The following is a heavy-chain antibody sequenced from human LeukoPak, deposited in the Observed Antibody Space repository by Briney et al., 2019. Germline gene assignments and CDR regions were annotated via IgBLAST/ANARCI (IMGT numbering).Heavy chain of an antibody. D-gene: IGHD3-16*01. CDR3: ARPIRLGDAFDY. CDR1: GYSISSGYY. V-gene: IGHV4-38-2*01. Sequence: PSETLSLTCAVSGYSISSGYYWGWSRQPPGKVLEWIGSNYHSGSTYYNPSLKSRVTISVDTSKNQFSLKLSSVTAADTAVYYCARPIRLGDAFDYWGQGTLVTVSS. J-gene: IGHJ4*02. CDR2: NYHSGST.